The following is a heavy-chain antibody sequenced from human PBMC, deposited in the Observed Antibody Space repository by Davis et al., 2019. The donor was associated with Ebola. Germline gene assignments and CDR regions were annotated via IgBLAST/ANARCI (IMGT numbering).Heavy chain of an antibody. Sequence: ASVKVSCKTSGYTFTAFYIHWVRQAPGQGLEWMGWISPNSGDTHYAQKFQGRVTMTTDTSTTTAYMELRSLRSDDTAVYYCARDWLEPYYFEYWGQGTLVTVSS. J-gene: IGHJ4*02. CDR1: GYTFTAFY. D-gene: IGHD1-1*01. CDR3: ARDWLEPYYFEY. CDR2: ISPNSGDT. V-gene: IGHV1-2*02.